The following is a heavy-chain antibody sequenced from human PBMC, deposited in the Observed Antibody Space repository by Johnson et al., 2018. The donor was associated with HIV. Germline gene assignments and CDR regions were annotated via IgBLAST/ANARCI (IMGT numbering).Heavy chain of an antibody. Sequence: QVQLVESGGGVVQPGGSLRLSCEASGFSFSSYGMHWVRQAPGRGLEWVAFIEYDESKKNYIDSVKGRFTISRDNSRNTLYLQMNSLRAEDTAVYYCAENKMVRGFVWLGGPVWGQGTMVTVS. J-gene: IGHJ3*01. CDR1: GFSFSSYG. D-gene: IGHD3-10*01. V-gene: IGHV3-30*02. CDR2: IEYDESKK. CDR3: AENKMVRGFVWLGGPV.